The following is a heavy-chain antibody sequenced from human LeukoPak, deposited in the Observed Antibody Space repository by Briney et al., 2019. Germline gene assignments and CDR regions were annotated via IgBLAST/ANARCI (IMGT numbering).Heavy chain of an antibody. Sequence: SETLSLTCTVSGGSISSSSYYWGWIRRPPGKGLEWIGSIYYSGSTYYNPSLKSRVTISVDTSKNQFSLKLSSVTAADTAVYYCARYMDRHSGSYYASHDAFDIWGQGTMVTVSS. D-gene: IGHD1-26*01. J-gene: IGHJ3*02. V-gene: IGHV4-39*01. CDR1: GGSISSSSYY. CDR3: ARYMDRHSGSYYASHDAFDI. CDR2: IYYSGST.